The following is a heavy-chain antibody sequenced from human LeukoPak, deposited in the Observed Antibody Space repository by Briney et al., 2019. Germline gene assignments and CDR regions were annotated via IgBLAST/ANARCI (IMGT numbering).Heavy chain of an antibody. V-gene: IGHV3-11*04. CDR1: GFTFSDYY. Sequence: PGGSLRLSCAASGFTFSDYYMSWIRQAPGKGLEWISYINTSGDTIYYVDSVKGRFTISRDNSKNTLYLQMNSLRAEDTAVYYCARDYDYYYMDVWGKGTTVTVSS. J-gene: IGHJ6*03. CDR3: ARDYDYYYMDV. CDR2: INTSGDTI.